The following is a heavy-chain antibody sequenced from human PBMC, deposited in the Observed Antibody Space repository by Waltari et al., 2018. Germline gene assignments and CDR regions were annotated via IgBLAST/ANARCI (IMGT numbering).Heavy chain of an antibody. J-gene: IGHJ4*02. CDR2: SNPTSGGT. CDR3: ARATGSRSPHFDY. V-gene: IGHV1-2*06. Sequence: QVQLVQSGAEVKKPGASVKVSCRASGYTFTGYYMHWVRQAPGQGLEWLGRSNPTSGGTNYAQKFQGRGTMTRDTSISTAYMGLSRLRSDDTAVYYCARATGSRSPHFDYWGQGTLVTVSS. D-gene: IGHD1-26*01. CDR1: GYTFTGYY.